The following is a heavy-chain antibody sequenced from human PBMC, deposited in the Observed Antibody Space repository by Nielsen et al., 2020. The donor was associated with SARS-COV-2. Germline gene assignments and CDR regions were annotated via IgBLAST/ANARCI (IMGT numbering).Heavy chain of an antibody. CDR3: ARAPYDFWSGYYTQSHSDY. J-gene: IGHJ4*02. CDR1: GGTFSSYA. V-gene: IGHV1-69*13. D-gene: IGHD3-3*01. CDR2: IIPIFGTA. Sequence: SVKVSCKASGGTFSSYAISWVRQAPGQGLEWMGGIIPIFGTANYAQKFQGRVTITADESTSTAYMELSSLRSEDTAVYYCARAPYDFWSGYYTQSHSDYWGQGTLVTVSS.